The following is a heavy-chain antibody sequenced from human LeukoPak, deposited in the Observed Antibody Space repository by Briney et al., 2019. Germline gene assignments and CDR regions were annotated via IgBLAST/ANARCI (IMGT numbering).Heavy chain of an antibody. J-gene: IGHJ1*01. V-gene: IGHV4-34*01. D-gene: IGHD2-15*01. CDR2: INHSGST. Sequence: SETLSLTCAVYGGSFSGYYWSWIRQPPGKGLEWIGEINHSGSTNYNPSLKSRVTISVDTSKNQFSLKLSSVTAADTAVYYCARGGRYCSGGSCYSGHFQHWGQGILVTVSS. CDR3: ARGGRYCSGGSCYSGHFQH. CDR1: GGSFSGYY.